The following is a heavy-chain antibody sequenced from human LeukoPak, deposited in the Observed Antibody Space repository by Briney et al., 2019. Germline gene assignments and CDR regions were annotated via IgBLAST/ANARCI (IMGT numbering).Heavy chain of an antibody. CDR1: GGSISSDY. Sequence: SETLSLTCTVSGGSISSDYRSWIRQPAGKGLEWIGRIYSSGSTNYNPSLKTRVTMSVYTSKNQFALKLTSVTAADTAVYYCVGWSATRIDYWGQGTLVTVSS. V-gene: IGHV4-4*07. CDR2: IYSSGST. D-gene: IGHD3-3*01. CDR3: VGWSATRIDY. J-gene: IGHJ4*02.